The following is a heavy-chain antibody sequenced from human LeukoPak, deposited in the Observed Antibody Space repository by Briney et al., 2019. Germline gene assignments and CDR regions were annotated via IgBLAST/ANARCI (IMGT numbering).Heavy chain of an antibody. CDR2: IYPGDSET. D-gene: IGHD2-15*01. Sequence: GESLKISCKGSGYSFTSYWIVWVRQMPGKGLEWMGIIYPGDSETRYSPSLQGQVTISADKSINTAYLQWSSLKASDTAMYYCARLGRYCSGGSCQSAADYWGQGTLVTVSS. J-gene: IGHJ4*02. V-gene: IGHV5-51*01. CDR3: ARLGRYCSGGSCQSAADY. CDR1: GYSFTSYW.